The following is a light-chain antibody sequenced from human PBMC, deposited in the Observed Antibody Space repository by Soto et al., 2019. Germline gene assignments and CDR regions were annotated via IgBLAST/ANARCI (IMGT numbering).Light chain of an antibody. Sequence: DLQMTQSPSTLSASVGDRVTITCRASQSINTWLAWYQQKPGKAPKVLVYKASNLESGVPSRFSGSGSGTEFTLTMSGLQPDDFATYYCQQYESYPLTFGGGTRVEIK. J-gene: IGKJ4*01. CDR2: KAS. CDR3: QQYESYPLT. CDR1: QSINTW. V-gene: IGKV1-5*03.